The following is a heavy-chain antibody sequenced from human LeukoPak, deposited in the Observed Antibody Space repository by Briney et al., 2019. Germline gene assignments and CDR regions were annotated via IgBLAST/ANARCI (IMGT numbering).Heavy chain of an antibody. D-gene: IGHD3-10*01. CDR1: GYTFTSYG. J-gene: IGHJ6*03. Sequence: ASVKVSCKASGYTFTSYGISWVRQAPGQGLEWMGWISAYNGNTNYAQKLQGRVTMTTDTSTSTAYMELRSLRSDDTAVYYCARVHGSGSYRGYYYYYMDVWGKGTTVTVSS. V-gene: IGHV1-18*01. CDR2: ISAYNGNT. CDR3: ARVHGSGSYRGYYYYYMDV.